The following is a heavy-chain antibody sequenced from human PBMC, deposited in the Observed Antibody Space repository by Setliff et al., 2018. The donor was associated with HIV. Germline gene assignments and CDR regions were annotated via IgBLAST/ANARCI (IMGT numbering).Heavy chain of an antibody. Sequence: PGGSLRLSCAGSGFTVNSGAMNWVRQAPGKGLEWVAVISYDGSNKYYADSVKGRFTISRDNSKNTLYLQMNSLRVEDTAVYYCASANWNYLGYWFDPWGQGTLVTVSS. D-gene: IGHD1-7*01. CDR2: ISYDGSNK. CDR3: ASANWNYLGYWFDP. J-gene: IGHJ5*02. CDR1: GFTVNSGA. V-gene: IGHV3-30-3*01.